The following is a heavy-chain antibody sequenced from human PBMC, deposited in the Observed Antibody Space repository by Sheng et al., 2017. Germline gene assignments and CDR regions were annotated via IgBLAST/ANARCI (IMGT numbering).Heavy chain of an antibody. CDR3: ARDPANWFDP. CDR2: IYHSGST. D-gene: IGHD6-25*01. V-gene: IGHV4-38-2*02. CDR1: GYSISSGYY. Sequence: QVQLQESGPGLVKPSETLSLTCAVSGYSISSGYYWGWIRQPPGKGLEWIGSIYHSGSTYYNPSLKSRVTISVDTSKNQFSLKLSSVTAADTAVYYCARDPANWFDPWGQGTLVTVSS. J-gene: IGHJ5*02.